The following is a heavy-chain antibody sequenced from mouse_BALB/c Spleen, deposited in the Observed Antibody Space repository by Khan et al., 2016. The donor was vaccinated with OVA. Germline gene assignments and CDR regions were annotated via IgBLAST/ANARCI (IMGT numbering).Heavy chain of an antibody. V-gene: IGHV2-3*01. J-gene: IGHJ4*01. D-gene: IGHD1-2*01. Sequence: QVQLKQSGLGLVAPSQSLSITCTVSGFSLTYYGVNWVRQPPGKGLEWLGVIWGDGATNHHSGLKSRLSITKDTSKSQVFLKLNSLQTDDTATYXCARCTTATGNYYVMDYWGQGTSVTVSS. CDR3: ARCTTATGNYYVMDY. CDR2: IWGDGAT. CDR1: GFSLTYYG.